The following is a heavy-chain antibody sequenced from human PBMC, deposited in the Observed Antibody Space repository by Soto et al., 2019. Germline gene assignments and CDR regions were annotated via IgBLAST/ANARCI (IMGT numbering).Heavy chain of an antibody. Sequence: ASVKVSCKASGGTFSSYAISWVRQAPGQGLEWMGGIIPIFGTANYAQKFQGRVTITADESTSTAYMELSSLRSEDTALYYCARDIAAAGRKDAFDIWGQGTMVTVSS. CDR2: IIPIFGTA. V-gene: IGHV1-69*13. CDR1: GGTFSSYA. D-gene: IGHD6-13*01. CDR3: ARDIAAAGRKDAFDI. J-gene: IGHJ3*02.